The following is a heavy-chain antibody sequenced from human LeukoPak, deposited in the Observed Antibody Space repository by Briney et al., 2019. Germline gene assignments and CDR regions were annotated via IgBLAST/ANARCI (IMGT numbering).Heavy chain of an antibody. CDR1: GGTFNKYS. Sequence: GSSVKVSCKASGGTFNKYSISWVRQAPGQGPEWMGGIIPMSVTANYAQKFQGRLTITADKSTSTAYMELSSLRSEDTAVYYCARDDFSSARAFDIWAKGQWSPSLQ. CDR3: ARDDFSSARAFDI. D-gene: IGHD6-13*01. V-gene: IGHV1-69*06. J-gene: IGHJ3*02. CDR2: IIPMSVTA.